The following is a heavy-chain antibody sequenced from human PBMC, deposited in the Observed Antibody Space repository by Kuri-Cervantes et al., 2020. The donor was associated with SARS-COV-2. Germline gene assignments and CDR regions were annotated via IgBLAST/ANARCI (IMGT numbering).Heavy chain of an antibody. D-gene: IGHD3-22*01. CDR2: ISWNSGSI. J-gene: IGHJ3*02. CDR3: ARQGPYDSISHDAFDI. Sequence: LSLTCAASGFTFDDYAMHWVRQAPGKGLEWVSGISWNSGSIGYADSVKGRFTISRDNAKNSLYLQMNSLRAEDTAVYYCARQGPYDSISHDAFDIWGQGTMVTVSS. V-gene: IGHV3-9*01. CDR1: GFTFDDYA.